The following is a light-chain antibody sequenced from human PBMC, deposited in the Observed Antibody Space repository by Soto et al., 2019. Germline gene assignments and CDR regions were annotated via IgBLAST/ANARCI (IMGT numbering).Light chain of an antibody. CDR1: QSISSW. Sequence: DSQMTQSPSTLSASVGDRVTITCRASQSISSWLAWYQQQPGKAPKLLIYDASSLESGVPSRFSGSGSGTEFTLTISSLQPDDFATYYCQQYNQKTFGQGTKVEIK. CDR3: QQYNQKT. J-gene: IGKJ1*01. CDR2: DAS. V-gene: IGKV1-5*01.